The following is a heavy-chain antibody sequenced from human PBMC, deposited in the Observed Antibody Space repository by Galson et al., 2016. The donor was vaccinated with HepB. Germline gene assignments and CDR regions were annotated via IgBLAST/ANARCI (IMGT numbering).Heavy chain of an antibody. V-gene: IGHV1-3*01. Sequence: SVKVSCKASGYTFTSYAMHWVRQAPGQRLEWMGWINAGNGHTKYSQRFQGRVTIIRDTSANTGYMELSSLRSEDTAVYYCARAEYSDFWSGYIPGAPMDVWGRGTTVIVSS. CDR3: ARAEYSDFWSGYIPGAPMDV. CDR1: GYTFTSYA. CDR2: INAGNGHT. D-gene: IGHD3-3*01. J-gene: IGHJ6*03.